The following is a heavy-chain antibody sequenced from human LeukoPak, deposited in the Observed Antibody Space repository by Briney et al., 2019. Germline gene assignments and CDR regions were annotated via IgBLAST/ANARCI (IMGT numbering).Heavy chain of an antibody. CDR2: ISSNGGST. CDR3: ARPLGYCSGGSCLGLGY. Sequence: GGSLRLSCAASGFTFSSYAMHWVRQAPGKGLEYVSAISSNGGSTYYANSVKGRFTISRDNSKNTLYLQMGSLRAEDMAVYYCARPLGYCSGGSCLGLGYWGQGTLVTVSS. J-gene: IGHJ4*02. V-gene: IGHV3-64*01. D-gene: IGHD2-15*01. CDR1: GFTFSSYA.